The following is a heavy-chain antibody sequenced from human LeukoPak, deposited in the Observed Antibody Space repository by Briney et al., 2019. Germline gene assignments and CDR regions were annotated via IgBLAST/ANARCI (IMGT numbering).Heavy chain of an antibody. Sequence: GGSLRLSCAASGFTFSDYYMGWIRQAPGKGLEWVSYISSSGSTIYYADSVKGRFTISRDNAKNSLYLQMNSLRAEDTAVYYCARERWFGELPFDYWGQGTLVTVSS. J-gene: IGHJ4*02. CDR2: ISSSGSTI. CDR1: GFTFSDYY. CDR3: ARERWFGELPFDY. V-gene: IGHV3-11*01. D-gene: IGHD3-10*01.